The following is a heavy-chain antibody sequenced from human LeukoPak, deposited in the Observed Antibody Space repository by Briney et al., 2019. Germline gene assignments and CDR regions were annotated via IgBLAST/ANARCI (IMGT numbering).Heavy chain of an antibody. CDR3: ARGQGERKQWLACWNYYGMDV. CDR1: GYTFTRYD. Sequence: ASVKVSCNASGYTFTRYDINWGRQSTGQGLEWMGWMNPNSGNTGYAQKFQGRVTMTRNTSISTAYMELSSLRSEDTAVYYCARGQGERKQWLACWNYYGMDVWGKGTTVTVSS. D-gene: IGHD6-19*01. V-gene: IGHV1-8*01. J-gene: IGHJ6*04. CDR2: MNPNSGNT.